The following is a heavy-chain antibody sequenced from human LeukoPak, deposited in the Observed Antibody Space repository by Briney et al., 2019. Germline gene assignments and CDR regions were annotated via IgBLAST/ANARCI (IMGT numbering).Heavy chain of an antibody. D-gene: IGHD5-24*01. CDR1: GFTFSSYG. CDR3: ARDEMHAFDI. CDR2: IRYDGSNK. Sequence: GGSLRLSCAASGFTFSSYGMHWVRQAPGKGLEWVAFIRYDGSNKYYADSVKGRFTISGDNSKNTLYLQMNSLRAEDTAVYYCARDEMHAFDIWGQGTMVTVSS. V-gene: IGHV3-30*02. J-gene: IGHJ3*02.